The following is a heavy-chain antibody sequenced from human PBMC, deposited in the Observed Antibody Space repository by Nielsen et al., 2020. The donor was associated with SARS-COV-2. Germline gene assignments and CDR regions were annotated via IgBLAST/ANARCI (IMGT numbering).Heavy chain of an antibody. Sequence: PVKVSCKASGGTFSSYAISWVRQAPGQGLEWMGGIIPIFGTANYAQKFQGRVTNTADESTSTAYMELSSLRSEDTAVYFCARKGSGSYSPGYFDYWGQGTLVTVSS. CDR3: ARKGSGSYSPGYFDY. CDR1: GGTFSSYA. J-gene: IGHJ4*02. CDR2: IIPIFGTA. V-gene: IGHV1-69*13. D-gene: IGHD3-10*01.